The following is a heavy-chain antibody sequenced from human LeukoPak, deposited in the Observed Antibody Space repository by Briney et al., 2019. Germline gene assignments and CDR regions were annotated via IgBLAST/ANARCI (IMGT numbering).Heavy chain of an antibody. CDR2: INPNSGGT. CDR1: GYTFTGYY. D-gene: IGHD3-3*01. V-gene: IGHV1-2*06. J-gene: IGHJ4*02. CDR3: ARDRGKTIFGVVTQYYFDY. Sequence: ASVKVSCTASGYTFTGYYMHWVRQAPGQGLEWMGRINPNSGGTNYAQKFQGRVTMTRDTSISTAYMELSRLRSDDTAVYYCARDRGKTIFGVVTQYYFDYWGQGTLVTVSS.